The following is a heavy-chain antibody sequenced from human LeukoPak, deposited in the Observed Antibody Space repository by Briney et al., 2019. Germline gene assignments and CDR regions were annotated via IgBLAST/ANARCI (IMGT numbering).Heavy chain of an antibody. J-gene: IGHJ5*02. Sequence: GRSLRLSCAASGFPFSASAMIWVRQAPGKGLEWVSHILSTGTTYYADSMRGRFTISRDNSKNTLYLLMTSLRADDTAVYYCATVKYDYGDPVGWFDPWGQGTLVTVSS. CDR1: GFPFSASA. D-gene: IGHD4-17*01. CDR2: ILSTGTT. V-gene: IGHV3-23*01. CDR3: ATVKYDYGDPVGWFDP.